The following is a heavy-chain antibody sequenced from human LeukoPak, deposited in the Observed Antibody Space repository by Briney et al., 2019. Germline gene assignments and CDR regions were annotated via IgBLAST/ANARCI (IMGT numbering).Heavy chain of an antibody. CDR2: INHSGST. Sequence: PSETLSLTCAVYGGSFSGYYWSWIRQPPGKGLEWIGEINHSGSTNYNPSLKSRVTISVDTSKNQFSLKLSSVTAADTAVYYCARGRVFDYWSQGTLVTVSS. CDR1: GGSFSGYY. CDR3: ARGRVFDY. V-gene: IGHV4-34*01. J-gene: IGHJ4*02.